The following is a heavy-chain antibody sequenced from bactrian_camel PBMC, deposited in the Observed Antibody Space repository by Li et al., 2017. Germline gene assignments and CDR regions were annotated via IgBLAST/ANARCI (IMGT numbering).Heavy chain of an antibody. J-gene: IGHJ4*01. D-gene: IGHD3*01. CDR1: GFTFSSYD. CDR2: ISSGGVGT. V-gene: IGHV3S40*01. Sequence: VQLVESGGGLVQPGGSLRLSCAASGFTFSSYDMSWVRQAPGKGLEWVSAISSGGVGTYYADSVKGRFTISIDNAKNTLYLQMNSLRADDTDMYYCAIGLFADFGLGRGTQVTVS.